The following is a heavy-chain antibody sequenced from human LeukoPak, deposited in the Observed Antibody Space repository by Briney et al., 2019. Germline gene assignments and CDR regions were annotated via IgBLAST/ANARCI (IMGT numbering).Heavy chain of an antibody. V-gene: IGHV3-74*01. CDR1: GFTFSSYW. J-gene: IGHJ6*02. CDR3: ARGLGYCTNGVCFGSDYYYYYGMDV. D-gene: IGHD2-8*01. Sequence: GGSLRLSCAASGFTFSSYWMHWVRQAPGKGLVWVSRINSDGSSTSYADSVKGRFTISRDNAQNTLYLQMNSLRAEDTAVYYCARGLGYCTNGVCFGSDYYYYYGMDVWGQGTTVTVSS. CDR2: INSDGSST.